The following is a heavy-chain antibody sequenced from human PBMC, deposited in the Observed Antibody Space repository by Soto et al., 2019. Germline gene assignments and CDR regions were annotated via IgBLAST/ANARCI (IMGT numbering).Heavy chain of an antibody. CDR3: AKDKMYNWNYFFEY. J-gene: IGHJ4*02. V-gene: IGHV3-23*04. Sequence: EVQLVDSGGGLVQTGGSLRLSCAASGFIFGSYAISWVRQAPGKGPEWVSGISGSASSTNYADSVKGRFTISRDNSKNMVYLQMNSLRDEDTAVYYCAKDKMYNWNYFFEYWGQGTLVTVSS. D-gene: IGHD1-7*01. CDR2: ISGSASST. CDR1: GFIFGSYA.